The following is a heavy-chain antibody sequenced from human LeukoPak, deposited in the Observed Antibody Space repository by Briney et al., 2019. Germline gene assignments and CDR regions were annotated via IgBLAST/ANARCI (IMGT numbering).Heavy chain of an antibody. Sequence: PGGSLRLSCAASGLTFSSYAMSWVRQAPGKGLEWVSVIGGSGGSTYYADSVKGRFTISRENSKNTLYLQMNSLRAEDTAVYYCAKGWGKFDYWGQGTLVTVSS. CDR1: GLTFSSYA. CDR3: AKGWGKFDY. D-gene: IGHD7-27*01. V-gene: IGHV3-23*01. J-gene: IGHJ4*02. CDR2: IGGSGGST.